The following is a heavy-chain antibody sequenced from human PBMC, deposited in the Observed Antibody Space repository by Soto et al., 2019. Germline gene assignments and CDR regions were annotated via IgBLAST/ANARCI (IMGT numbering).Heavy chain of an antibody. J-gene: IGHJ5*02. V-gene: IGHV4-59*01. CDR1: GGSISSYY. D-gene: IGHD6-25*01. CDR2: IYYSGST. CDR3: VREQRSTTRGFDP. Sequence: PSETLSLTCTVSGGSISSYYWSWIRQPPGKGLEWIGYIYYSGSTNYNPSLKSRVTISVDTSKNRFSLKLGSVTAADTAVYYCVREQRSTTRGFDPWGQGTLVTVSS.